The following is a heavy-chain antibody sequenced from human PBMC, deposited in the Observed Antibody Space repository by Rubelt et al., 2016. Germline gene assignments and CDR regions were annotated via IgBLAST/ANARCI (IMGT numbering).Heavy chain of an antibody. CDR2: HNHKSGGN. CDR1: GYTFTGYY. D-gene: IGHD6-19*01. V-gene: IGHV1-2*01. Sequence: QVQLVQSGAEVKKPGASVKVSCKASGYTFTGYYMHWVRQAPGQGLEWVGRHNHKSGGNNYARKFQGRVTSTGDASITTGIMELSMMRSGETAVFYCARESSSDWYIDYWGQGTLVTVSS. J-gene: IGHJ4*02. CDR3: ARESSSDWYIDY.